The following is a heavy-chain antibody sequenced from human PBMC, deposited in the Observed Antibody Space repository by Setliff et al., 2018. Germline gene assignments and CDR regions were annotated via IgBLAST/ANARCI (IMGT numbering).Heavy chain of an antibody. D-gene: IGHD3-16*01. Sequence: ASVTVSCKASGYSFISYDINWVRQAPGQGLEWMGWMNPERDNTGYAQKFQGRVTMTGHASINTAYMELTSLTSEDTAVYYCVRNPLGPEASTPGGYWGQGTLVTVSS. V-gene: IGHV1-8*01. J-gene: IGHJ4*02. CDR1: GYSFISYD. CDR2: MNPERDNT. CDR3: VRNPLGPEASTPGGY.